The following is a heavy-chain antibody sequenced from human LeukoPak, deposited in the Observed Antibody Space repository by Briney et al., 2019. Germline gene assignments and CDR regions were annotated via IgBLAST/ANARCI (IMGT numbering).Heavy chain of an antibody. CDR3: ARDLPPHYDFWSGYGYYCMDV. CDR2: IYYSGST. D-gene: IGHD3-3*01. J-gene: IGHJ6*03. V-gene: IGHV4-59*12. Sequence: PSETLSLTCTVSVGSINNYYWSWIRQPPGKGLEWIGYIYYSGSTIYNPSLKSRVTMSVDTSKNQFSLKLSSVTAADTAVYYCARDLPPHYDFWSGYGYYCMDVWGKGTTVTVSS. CDR1: VGSINNYY.